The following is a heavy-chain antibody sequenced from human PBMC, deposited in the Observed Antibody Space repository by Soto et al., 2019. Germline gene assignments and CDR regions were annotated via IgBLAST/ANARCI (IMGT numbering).Heavy chain of an antibody. V-gene: IGHV2-5*02. J-gene: IGHJ4*02. Sequence: ESGPTQVKPRQTLTLTCTFSVFSRITSGVGVGWIRQSPGKAPEWLALIYWDDDKRYSPSLKSRLTITKDTSKNQVVLTMADLDPADTATYYCAHRVLRTVFGLVTTTAIYFDFWGQGTPVAVSS. CDR1: VFSRITSGVG. CDR2: IYWDDDK. D-gene: IGHD3-3*01. CDR3: AHRVLRTVFGLVTTTAIYFDF.